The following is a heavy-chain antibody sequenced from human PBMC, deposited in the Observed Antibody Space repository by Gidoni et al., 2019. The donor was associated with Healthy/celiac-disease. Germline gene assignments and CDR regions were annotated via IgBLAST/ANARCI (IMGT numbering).Heavy chain of an antibody. D-gene: IGHD2-15*01. CDR3: ARDHAGYCSGGSCYPADWFDP. CDR2: INPNSGGT. Sequence: QVQLVQSGAEVKKPGASVKVSCKASGYTFPGYYMHWVRQAPGQGLEWMGWINPNSGGTNYAQKFQGRVTMTRDTSISTAYMELSRLRSDDTAVYYCARDHAGYCSGGSCYPADWFDPWGQGTLVTVSS. V-gene: IGHV1-2*02. J-gene: IGHJ5*02. CDR1: GYTFPGYY.